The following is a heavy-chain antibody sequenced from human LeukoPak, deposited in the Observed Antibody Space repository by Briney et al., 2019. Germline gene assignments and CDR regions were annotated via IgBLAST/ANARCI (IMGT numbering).Heavy chain of an antibody. CDR3: VKDVSR. CDR1: GFTFSSYA. V-gene: IGHV3-64D*06. J-gene: IGHJ4*02. Sequence: GGSLRLSCSASGFTFSSYAMHWVRQVPGKGLEDVSDISSNGGITYYADSVKGRFTISRDNSKNTVFLQMSNVRAEDTALYYCVKDVSRWGQGTLVTVSS. D-gene: IGHD5/OR15-5a*01. CDR2: ISSNGGIT.